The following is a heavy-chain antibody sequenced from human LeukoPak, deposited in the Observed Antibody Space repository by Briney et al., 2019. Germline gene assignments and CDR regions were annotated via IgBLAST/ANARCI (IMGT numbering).Heavy chain of an antibody. D-gene: IGHD6-19*01. Sequence: GGSLRLSCAASGFTFSNYWMHWVRQVSGKGLVWVSYINTDGSSTTYADSVKGRFTISRDNSKNTLYLQMNSLRAEDTAVYYCAKGIRYSSGWFRFGYWGQGTLVTVSS. CDR2: INTDGSST. CDR1: GFTFSNYW. V-gene: IGHV3-74*01. J-gene: IGHJ4*02. CDR3: AKGIRYSSGWFRFGY.